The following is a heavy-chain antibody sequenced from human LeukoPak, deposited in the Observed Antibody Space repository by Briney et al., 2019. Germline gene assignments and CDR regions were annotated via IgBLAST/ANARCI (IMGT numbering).Heavy chain of an antibody. J-gene: IGHJ4*02. CDR1: GYTFTSYG. CDR3: ARDRLHCSSTSCAAGLFDY. CDR2: ISAYNGNT. V-gene: IGHV1-18*04. Sequence: GASVKVSCKASGYTFTSYGISWVRQAPGQGLEWMGWISAYNGNTNYAQKLQGRVTMTTDTSTSTAYMELRSLRSDDTAVYYCARDRLHCSSTSCAAGLFDYWGQGTLVTASS. D-gene: IGHD2-2*01.